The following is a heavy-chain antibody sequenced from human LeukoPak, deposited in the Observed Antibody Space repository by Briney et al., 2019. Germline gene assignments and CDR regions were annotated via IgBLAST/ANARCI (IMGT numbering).Heavy chain of an antibody. CDR1: GFTFSSYG. V-gene: IGHV3-30*02. CDR2: IRYDGSNK. Sequence: PGGSLRLSCAASGFTFSSYGMHWVRQAPGKGLEWVAFIRYDGSNKYYADSVKGRFTISRDNSKNTLYLQMNSLRAEDTAVYYCAKDPQYYDILTGYPAFDYWGQGTLVTVSS. D-gene: IGHD3-9*01. J-gene: IGHJ4*02. CDR3: AKDPQYYDILTGYPAFDY.